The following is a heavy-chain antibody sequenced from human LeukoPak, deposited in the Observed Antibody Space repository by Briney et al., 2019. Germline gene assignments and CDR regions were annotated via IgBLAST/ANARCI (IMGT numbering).Heavy chain of an antibody. V-gene: IGHV3-11*01. CDR3: ARPQPRGDYYGMDV. CDR2: ISSSGSTT. CDR1: GFTFSDYY. Sequence: GGSLRLSCAASGFTFSDYYMSWIRQAPEKGLEWVSYISSSGSTTYYADSVKGRFTISRDNAKKSLSLLLSSLRAEDTAVYYCARPQPRGDYYGMDVWGQGTTVTVSS. D-gene: IGHD3-10*01. J-gene: IGHJ6*02.